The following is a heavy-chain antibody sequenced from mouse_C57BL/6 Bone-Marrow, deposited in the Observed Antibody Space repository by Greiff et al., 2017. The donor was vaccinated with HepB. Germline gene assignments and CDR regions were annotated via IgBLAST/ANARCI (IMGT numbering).Heavy chain of an antibody. CDR3: ARMDGYPPFAY. V-gene: IGHV1-81*01. CDR1: GYTFTSYG. Sequence: QVQLQESGAELARPGASVKLSCKASGYTFTSYGISWVKQRTGQGLEWIGEIYPRSGNTYYNEKFKGKATLTADKYSSTAYMELRSLTSEDSAVYFCARMDGYPPFAYWGQGTLVTVSA. D-gene: IGHD2-3*01. CDR2: IYPRSGNT. J-gene: IGHJ3*01.